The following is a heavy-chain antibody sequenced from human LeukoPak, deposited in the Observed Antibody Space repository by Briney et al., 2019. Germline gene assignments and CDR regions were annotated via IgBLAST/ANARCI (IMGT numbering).Heavy chain of an antibody. D-gene: IGHD5-12*01. Sequence: SETLSLTCTVSGGSIGDYYWSWIRQPPGKGLEWIGNVENTGSTNYDPSLESRVTISVDTSKNHFSLRLSSVTAADAAVYYCARAVGDSGHGRYFDYWGQGTLVTVSS. CDR1: GGSIGDYY. V-gene: IGHV4-59*01. J-gene: IGHJ4*02. CDR2: VENTGST. CDR3: ARAVGDSGHGRYFDY.